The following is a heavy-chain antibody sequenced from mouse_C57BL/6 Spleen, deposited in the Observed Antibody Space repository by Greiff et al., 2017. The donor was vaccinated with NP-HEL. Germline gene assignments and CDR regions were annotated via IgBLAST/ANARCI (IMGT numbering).Heavy chain of an antibody. V-gene: IGHV1-50*01. Sequence: QVQLKQPGAELVKPGASVKLSCKASGYTFTSYWMQWVKQRPGQGLEWIGEIDPSDSYTNYNQKFKGKATLTVDTSSSTAYMQLSSLTSEDSAVYYCARDGSTRYYFDYWGQGTTLTVSS. CDR2: IDPSDSYT. D-gene: IGHD1-1*01. CDR1: GYTFTSYW. J-gene: IGHJ2*01. CDR3: ARDGSTRYYFDY.